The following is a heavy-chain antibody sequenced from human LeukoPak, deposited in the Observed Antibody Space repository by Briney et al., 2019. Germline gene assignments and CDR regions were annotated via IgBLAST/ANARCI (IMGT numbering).Heavy chain of an antibody. CDR3: ARITMVRGVIITYSY. CDR2: MNPGSGDT. V-gene: IGHV1-8*01. Sequence: RASVKVSCKASGYTFTTHDLTWVRQASGQGLEWMGWMNPGSGDTAYAQKFQGRVTMTRNTSISTAYMELSSLRSEDTAVYYCARITMVRGVIITYSYWGQGTLVTVSS. J-gene: IGHJ4*02. CDR1: GYTFTTHD. D-gene: IGHD3-10*01.